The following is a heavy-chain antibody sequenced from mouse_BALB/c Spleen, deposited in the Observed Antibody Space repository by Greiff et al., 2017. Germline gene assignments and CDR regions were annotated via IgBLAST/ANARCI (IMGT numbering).Heavy chain of an antibody. Sequence: QVTLKVSGPGILQPSQTLSLTCSFSGFSLSTSGMGVSWIRQPSGKGLEWLAHIYWDDDKRYNPSLKSRLTISKDTSRNQVFLKITSVDTADTATYYCARRTYDGYYGWYFDVWGAGTTVTVSS. V-gene: IGHV8-12*01. CDR3: ARRTYDGYYGWYFDV. CDR2: IYWDDDK. CDR1: GFSLSTSGMG. J-gene: IGHJ1*01. D-gene: IGHD2-3*01.